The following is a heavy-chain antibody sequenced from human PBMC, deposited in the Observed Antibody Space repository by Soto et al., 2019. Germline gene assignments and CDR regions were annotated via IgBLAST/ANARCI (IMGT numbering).Heavy chain of an antibody. J-gene: IGHJ6*02. CDR2: IIPLFGTS. D-gene: IGHD3-10*01. V-gene: IGHV1-69*01. Sequence: VQVVQSGGEAGRPGSSVKVSSKSSGDTFKNCVISWVRQAPGQGLEWMRGIIPLFGTSDFGQRFQGRLTITTDESTTTAYMELSRLRSEDTATYFCAAKRGFGKVSVVWGQGTTVIVSS. CDR3: AAKRGFGKVSVV. CDR1: GDTFKNCV.